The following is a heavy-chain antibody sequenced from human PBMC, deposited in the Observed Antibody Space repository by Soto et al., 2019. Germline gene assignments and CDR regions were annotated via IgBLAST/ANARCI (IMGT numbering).Heavy chain of an antibody. CDR2: TIPVSGTT. J-gene: IGHJ4*02. CDR3: ASSYGVSWYGDF. D-gene: IGHD6-13*01. CDR1: GDSFNDYP. Sequence: QVQLVQSGAEVRKPGSSVKVSCHSSGDSFNDYPVTWVRQAPGQGLEWMGGTIPVSGTTNYAQEFQGRDTITADVSTSTVYMELSSLKYEDTALYYCASSYGVSWYGDFWGQGTLVTVSS. V-gene: IGHV1-69*01.